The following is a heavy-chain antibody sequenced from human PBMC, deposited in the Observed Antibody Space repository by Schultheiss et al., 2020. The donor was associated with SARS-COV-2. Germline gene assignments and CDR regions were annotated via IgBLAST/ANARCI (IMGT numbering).Heavy chain of an antibody. CDR1: GFTFGTYN. V-gene: IGHV3-21*01. CDR3: VRDRSWWTPYNCFDL. CDR2: IRSSGRDI. Sequence: GGSLRLSCAASGFTFGTYNMHWVRRAPGKGLEFVASIRSSGRDIYYADSMQGRFTVSRDNANNSLYLQMHSLRAEDTAVYYCVRDRSWWTPYNCFDLWGRGTLVTVSS. D-gene: IGHD2-15*01. J-gene: IGHJ5*02.